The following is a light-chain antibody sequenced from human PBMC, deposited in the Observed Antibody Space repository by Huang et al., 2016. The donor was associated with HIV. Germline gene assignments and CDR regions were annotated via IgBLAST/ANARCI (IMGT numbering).Light chain of an antibody. V-gene: IGKV1-39*01. Sequence: DIQMTQSPSSLSASVGDRVIMTCRESKTITTYLNWYQQRPGQAPKLLIYAATSLQSGVPSRFSGSGSGTDFTLTISSLQPEDFATYYCQQSYSSLLSFGGGTKVAIK. CDR3: QQSYSSLLS. CDR1: KTITTY. J-gene: IGKJ4*01. CDR2: AAT.